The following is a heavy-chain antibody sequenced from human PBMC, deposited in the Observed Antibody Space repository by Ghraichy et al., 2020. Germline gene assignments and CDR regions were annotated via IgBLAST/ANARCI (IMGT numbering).Heavy chain of an antibody. CDR2: ISGSGGST. Sequence: GGSLRLSCAASGFTFSSYAMSWVRQAPGKGLEWVSAISGSGGSTYYADSVKGRFTISRDNSKNTLYLQMNSLRAEDTAVYYCAKRDTGSYYALRGSGAFDPWGQGTLVTVSS. D-gene: IGHD3-10*01. CDR3: AKRDTGSYYALRGSGAFDP. CDR1: GFTFSSYA. J-gene: IGHJ5*02. V-gene: IGHV3-23*01.